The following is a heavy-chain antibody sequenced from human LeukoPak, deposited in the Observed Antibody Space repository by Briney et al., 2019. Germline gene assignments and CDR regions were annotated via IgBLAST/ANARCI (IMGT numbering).Heavy chain of an antibody. Sequence: ASVKVSCKASGYSFVGYGITWVRRAPGQGLEWMGWFNPENGNTNYAQKLQGRVTMTTDTSTSTAYMELRSLRSDDTAVYYCASPGQSLIRGAFDIWGQGTMVTVSS. CDR2: FNPENGNT. D-gene: IGHD3-10*01. CDR3: ASPGQSLIRGAFDI. J-gene: IGHJ3*02. V-gene: IGHV1-18*01. CDR1: GYSFVGYG.